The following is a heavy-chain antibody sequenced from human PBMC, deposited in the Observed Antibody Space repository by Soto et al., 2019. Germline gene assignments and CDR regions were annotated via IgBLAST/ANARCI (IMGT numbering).Heavy chain of an antibody. Sequence: APLKISGRARGYTFSADWFTWVRQMPGKGLEWVGRIHPSGAAADYGPSFGGHVSISGDKTINTVYLQWSNLTTADTAMYFCARRFSYASTWYGVHCLDPWGQGTLVTVSS. CDR2: IHPSGAAA. V-gene: IGHV5-10-1*01. J-gene: IGHJ5*02. CDR3: ARRFSYASTWYGVHCLDP. D-gene: IGHD3-16*01. CDR1: GYTFSADW.